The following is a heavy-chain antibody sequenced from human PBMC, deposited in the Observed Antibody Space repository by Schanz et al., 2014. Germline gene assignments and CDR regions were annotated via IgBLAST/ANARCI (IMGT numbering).Heavy chain of an antibody. V-gene: IGHV3-9*01. J-gene: IGHJ1*01. CDR3: VADRRAALRFLEWGFFQD. CDR2: ISWSSSSV. Sequence: EVQLVESGGGLVQPGKSLRLSCAATGFTFGDHALHWVRQVPGKGLEWVAGISWSSSSVEYADSVKGRFSISRDNTKNSLDLQMNSMRTDDTALYSCVADRRAALRFLEWGFFQDWGQGTLVIVSS. CDR1: GFTFGDHA. D-gene: IGHD3-3*01.